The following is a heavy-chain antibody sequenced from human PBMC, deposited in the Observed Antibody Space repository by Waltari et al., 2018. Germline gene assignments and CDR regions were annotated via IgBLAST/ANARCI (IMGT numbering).Heavy chain of an antibody. J-gene: IGHJ4*02. CDR3: ARGGIIVVAAVPQYYFDY. V-gene: IGHV1-69*01. CDR1: GDTFSSYA. Sequence: QVQLVQSGAEVKKPGSSVTVSCKASGDTFSSYAISWVRQAPGQGLEWMGGIIPIFGTANYAQKFQGRVTIIADESTRTAYMELSSLRSEDTAVYYCARGGIIVVAAVPQYYFDYWGQGTLVTVSS. D-gene: IGHD2-15*01. CDR2: IIPIFGTA.